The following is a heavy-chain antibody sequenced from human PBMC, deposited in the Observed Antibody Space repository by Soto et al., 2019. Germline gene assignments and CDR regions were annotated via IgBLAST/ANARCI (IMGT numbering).Heavy chain of an antibody. Sequence: PSETLSLTCAVSGGSISSGGYSWSWIRQPPGKGLEWIGYIYHSGRTYYNPSLKSRVTISVDRFKNQFSLKLSSVTAADTAVYYCSRVYGGIMGFDPWGQGTLVTVSS. D-gene: IGHD2-15*01. V-gene: IGHV4-30-2*01. CDR1: GGSISSGGYS. CDR2: IYHSGRT. CDR3: SRVYGGIMGFDP. J-gene: IGHJ5*02.